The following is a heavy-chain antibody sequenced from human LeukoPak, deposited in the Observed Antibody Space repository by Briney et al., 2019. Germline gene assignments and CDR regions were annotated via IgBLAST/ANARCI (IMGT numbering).Heavy chain of an antibody. CDR3: AKDFTGFYGMDV. D-gene: IGHD3-16*01. J-gene: IGHJ6*02. CDR1: GFTFSNFG. CDR2: ISYAGSSK. Sequence: PGGSLRLSCAASGFTFSNFGMHWVRQAPGKGLEWVTVISYAGSSKFYADSVKGRFTVSRDNSKNTLYLQMNSLRVEDTAVYYCAKDFTGFYGMDVWGQGTTVTVSS. V-gene: IGHV3-30*18.